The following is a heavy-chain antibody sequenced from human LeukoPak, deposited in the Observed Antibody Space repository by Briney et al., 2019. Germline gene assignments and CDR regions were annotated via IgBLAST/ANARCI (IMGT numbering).Heavy chain of an antibody. D-gene: IGHD6-19*01. V-gene: IGHV4-39*07. Sequence: SETLSLTCTVSGGSISSSGYYWVWIRQPPGKGLEWIGSIYYTGSTYYNPSLKSRVTISVDTSKNQFSLKLSSVTAADTAVYYCARSAVAFLYNWFDPWGQGTLVTVSS. CDR2: IYYTGST. CDR3: ARSAVAFLYNWFDP. CDR1: GGSISSSGYY. J-gene: IGHJ5*02.